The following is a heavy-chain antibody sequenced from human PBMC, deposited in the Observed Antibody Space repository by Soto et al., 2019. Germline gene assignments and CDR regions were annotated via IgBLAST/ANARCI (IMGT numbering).Heavy chain of an antibody. Sequence: QLQLQQSGPGLVRPSETLSLTCTVVGGSISTNFYWAWVRQPPGKGLEYIASIHRYGSTHYNPSPQRRVTISLDTSRNQFSLQLRSVTAADTAVYKCARHRQWLIGLEFWGQGTTVSVS. CDR3: ARHRQWLIGLEF. D-gene: IGHD6-19*01. CDR2: IHRYGST. CDR1: GGSISTNFY. J-gene: IGHJ6*02. V-gene: IGHV4-39*01.